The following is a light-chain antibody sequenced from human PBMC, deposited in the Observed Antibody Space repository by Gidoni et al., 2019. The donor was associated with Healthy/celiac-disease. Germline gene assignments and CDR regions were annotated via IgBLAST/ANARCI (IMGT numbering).Light chain of an antibody. CDR1: SSDVGGYNY. CDR2: DVS. Sequence: QSDLTQPDSVSGSPGQSITISCTGTSSDVGGYNYVSWYKRHPGKAPKLMIYDVSNRPSGVSNRFAGSNAGNTASLTISGLQAEDDADYYCSSYTSSSTSVFGTGTKVTVL. CDR3: SSYTSSSTSV. V-gene: IGLV2-14*03. J-gene: IGLJ1*01.